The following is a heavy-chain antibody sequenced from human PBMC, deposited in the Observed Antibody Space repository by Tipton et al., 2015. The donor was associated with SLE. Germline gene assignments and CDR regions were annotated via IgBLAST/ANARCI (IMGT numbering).Heavy chain of an antibody. J-gene: IGHJ3*02. CDR2: IIPIFGTA. CDR3: ARGGAWAFDI. V-gene: IGHV1-69*13. CDR1: GYTFTSYG. D-gene: IGHD4-17*01. Sequence: QSGPEVKKPGASVKVSCKASGYTFTSYGISWVRQAPGQGLEWMGRIIPIFGTANYAQKFQGRVTITADESTSTAYMELSSLRSEDTAVYYCARGGAWAFDIWCQGTMVTVSS.